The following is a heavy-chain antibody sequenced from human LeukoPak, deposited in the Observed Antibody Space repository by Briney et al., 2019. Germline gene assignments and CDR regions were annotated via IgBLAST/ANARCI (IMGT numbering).Heavy chain of an antibody. CDR1: GGSISSYY. J-gene: IGHJ3*02. CDR3: ARRGAYYDFWSGSAPHDAFDI. CDR2: IYYSGST. Sequence: PSETLSLTCTVSGGSISSYYWSWIRQPPGKGLEWIGYIYYSGSTNYNPSLKSRVTISVDTSKNQFSLKLSSVTAADTAVYYCARRGAYYDFWSGSAPHDAFDIWGQGTMVTVSS. V-gene: IGHV4-59*08. D-gene: IGHD3-3*01.